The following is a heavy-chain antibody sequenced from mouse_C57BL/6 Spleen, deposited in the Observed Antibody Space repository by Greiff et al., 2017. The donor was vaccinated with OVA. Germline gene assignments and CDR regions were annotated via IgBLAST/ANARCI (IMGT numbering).Heavy chain of an antibody. J-gene: IGHJ2*01. Sequence: EVKLMESGPGLVKPSQSLSLTCSVTGYSITSGYYWNWIRQFPGNKLEWMGYISYDGSNNYNPSLKNRISITRDTSKNQFFLKLNSVTTEDTATYYCVLGEDYFDYWGQGTTLTVSS. CDR2: ISYDGSN. CDR3: VLGEDYFDY. D-gene: IGHD4-1*01. CDR1: GYSITSGYY. V-gene: IGHV3-6*01.